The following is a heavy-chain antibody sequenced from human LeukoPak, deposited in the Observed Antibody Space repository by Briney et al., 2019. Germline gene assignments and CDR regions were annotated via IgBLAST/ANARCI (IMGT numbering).Heavy chain of an antibody. V-gene: IGHV3-30*04. J-gene: IGHJ4*02. CDR1: GFTFSSYA. CDR2: ISYDGSNK. CDR3: AKDVEMATTDYFDY. D-gene: IGHD5-24*01. Sequence: GGSLRLSCAASGFTFSSYAMHWVRQAPGKGLEWVAIISYDGSNKYYAESVKGRFTISRDNSKNTLYLQMNSLRAEDTAVYYCAKDVEMATTDYFDYWGQGTLVTVSS.